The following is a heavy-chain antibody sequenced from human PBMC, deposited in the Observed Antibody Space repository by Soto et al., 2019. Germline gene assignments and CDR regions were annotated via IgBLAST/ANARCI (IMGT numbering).Heavy chain of an antibody. Sequence: EVQLLESGGGLVQPGGSLRLSCAASGFTFRSYALSWVRQAPGKGLEWVSTISGNGDNTYYADSVRGRFTISRDNSKNTLFLQMNSLRAEDTAVYYCAKESPYCSGGSCYQFDHWGQGTLLTVSS. V-gene: IGHV3-23*01. D-gene: IGHD2-15*01. CDR2: ISGNGDNT. J-gene: IGHJ4*02. CDR3: AKESPYCSGGSCYQFDH. CDR1: GFTFRSYA.